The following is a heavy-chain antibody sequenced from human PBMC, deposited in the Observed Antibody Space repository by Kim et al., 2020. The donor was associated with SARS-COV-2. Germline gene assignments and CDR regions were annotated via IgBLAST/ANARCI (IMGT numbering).Heavy chain of an antibody. CDR1: GFTFVDYS. D-gene: IGHD1-20*01. CDR3: AKDLRGHYNPGVFDL. Sequence: GGSLRLSCAASGFTFVDYSMFWVRQAPGKGLEWVSGLSGSGGSTYYADAVKGRFVISRDNPRNTLHLQMNSLRADATAVYYCAKDLRGHYNPGVFDLWG. CDR2: LSGSGGST. V-gene: IGHV3-23*01. J-gene: IGHJ3*01.